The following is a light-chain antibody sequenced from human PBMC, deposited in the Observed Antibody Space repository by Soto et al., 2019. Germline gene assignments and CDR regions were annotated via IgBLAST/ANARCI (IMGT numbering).Light chain of an antibody. V-gene: IGKV2-30*01. Sequence: VVMTQSPLSLPVTLGQPASISCRSSQSLVYSDGHTYLNWFQQRPGQSPRRLIYKVSNRDSGVPDRFSGSGSGTDFTLKISRVEAEDFGVYYCMQGTHWPPTFGQGTKVDI. CDR2: KVS. J-gene: IGKJ1*01. CDR3: MQGTHWPPT. CDR1: QSLVYSDGHTY.